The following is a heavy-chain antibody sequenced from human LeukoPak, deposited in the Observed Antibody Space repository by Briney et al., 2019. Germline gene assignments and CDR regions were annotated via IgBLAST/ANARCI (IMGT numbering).Heavy chain of an antibody. CDR1: GFTVSGNY. D-gene: IGHD5-12*01. J-gene: IGHJ4*02. CDR2: IYSGGST. CDR3: ARTALSGYLYYFDY. V-gene: IGHV3-66*01. Sequence: GGSLRLSCAASGFTVSGNYMSWVRQAPGKGLEWVSVIYSGGSTYYADSVKGRFTISRDNSKNTLYLQMNSLRAEDTAVYYCARTALSGYLYYFDYWGQGTLVTVSS.